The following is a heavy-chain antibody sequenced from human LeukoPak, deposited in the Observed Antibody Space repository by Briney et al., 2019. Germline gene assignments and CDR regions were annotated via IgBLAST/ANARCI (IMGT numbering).Heavy chain of an antibody. D-gene: IGHD3-16*01. CDR1: GYTFTSYG. J-gene: IGHJ4*02. Sequence: ASVKVSCKASGYTFTSYGISWVRQAPGQGLERMGWISAYNGNTNYAQKLQGRVTMTTDTSTSTAYMELRSLRSDDTAVYYCARDTGFATLGLTSIDYWGQGTLVTVSS. CDR2: ISAYNGNT. V-gene: IGHV1-18*01. CDR3: ARDTGFATLGLTSIDY.